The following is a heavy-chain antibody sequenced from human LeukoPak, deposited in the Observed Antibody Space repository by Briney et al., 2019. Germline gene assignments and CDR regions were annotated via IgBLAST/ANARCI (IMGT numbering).Heavy chain of an antibody. CDR2: MNPNSGNT. D-gene: IGHD1-26*01. J-gene: IGHJ3*02. Sequence: ASVKVSCKASGYTFTSYDINWVRQATGQGLEWMGWMNPNSGNTGYAQKFQGRVTMTRNTSISTANMELSSLRSEDTAVYYCAREWELRPQGAFDIWGQGTMVTVSS. CDR3: AREWELRPQGAFDI. CDR1: GYTFTSYD. V-gene: IGHV1-8*01.